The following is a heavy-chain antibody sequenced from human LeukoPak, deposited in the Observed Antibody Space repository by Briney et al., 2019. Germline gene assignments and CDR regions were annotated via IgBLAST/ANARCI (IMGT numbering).Heavy chain of an antibody. J-gene: IGHJ4*02. V-gene: IGHV4-34*01. D-gene: IGHD1-14*01. Sequence: SETLSLTCAVYGESFSVYYWSWIRQPPGKGLEWIGEINHSGSTNYNPSLKSRVTISVDTSKNQFSLKLSSVTAADTAVYYCARTGSRLPLGYWGQGTLVTVSS. CDR3: ARTGSRLPLGY. CDR2: INHSGST. CDR1: GESFSVYY.